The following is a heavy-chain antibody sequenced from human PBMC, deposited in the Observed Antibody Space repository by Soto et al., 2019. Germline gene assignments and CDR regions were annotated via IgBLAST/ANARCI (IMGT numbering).Heavy chain of an antibody. CDR2: INANNGSA. CDR3: ARERGSDSPASKEAWFDT. D-gene: IGHD3-10*01. V-gene: IGHV1-2*02. J-gene: IGHJ5*01. Sequence: QVQLVQSGDEVKNPGASVKVSCTPSGYTFTDYHIPWVRQAPGQGLELMGWINANNGSAGSAQQLQGRLTVTRDTSITTVYMELNKLRPDDAAVYVCARERGSDSPASKEAWFDTWGHGTRVTVSS. CDR1: GYTFTDYH.